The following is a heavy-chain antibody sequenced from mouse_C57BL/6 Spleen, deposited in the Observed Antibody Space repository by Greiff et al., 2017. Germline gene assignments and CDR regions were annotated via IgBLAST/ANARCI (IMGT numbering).Heavy chain of an antibody. CDR2: IDPENGDT. CDR3: SGYYGPNYAMDY. Sequence: EVQLQQSGAELVRPGASVKLSCTASGFNIKDDYMPWVKQRPEQGLEWIGWIDPENGDTEYASKFQGKATITADTSSNTAYLQLSSLTSEDTAVYYCSGYYGPNYAMDYWGQGTSVTVSS. D-gene: IGHD1-1*01. V-gene: IGHV14-4*01. J-gene: IGHJ4*01. CDR1: GFNIKDDY.